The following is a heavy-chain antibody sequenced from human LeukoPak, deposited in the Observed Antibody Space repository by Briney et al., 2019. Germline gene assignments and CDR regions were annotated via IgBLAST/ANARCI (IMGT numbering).Heavy chain of an antibody. J-gene: IGHJ4*02. V-gene: IGHV4-4*07. Sequence: SETLSLTCTVSGGSIGSYYWSWIRQPAGKGLEWIGRIYTSGSTNYNPSLKSRVTISVDTSKNQFSLKLSSVTAADTAVYYCARTARSGFPDYWGQGTLVTVSS. D-gene: IGHD3-3*01. CDR3: ARTARSGFPDY. CDR2: IYTSGST. CDR1: GGSIGSYY.